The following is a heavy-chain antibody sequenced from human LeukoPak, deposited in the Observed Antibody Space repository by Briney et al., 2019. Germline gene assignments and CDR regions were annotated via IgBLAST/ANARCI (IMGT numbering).Heavy chain of an antibody. V-gene: IGHV7-4-1*02. CDR2: INTNTGNP. D-gene: IGHD3-3*01. J-gene: IGHJ4*02. Sequence: ASLKISCKASGYTSTSYAMNWVRQAPGQGLEWMGWINTNTGNPPYAQSFTGRFVFSLDTSVSTAYLQISSLKAEDTAVYYCARDALPLRFLEWLFWPVYIFDYWGQGTLVTVSS. CDR1: GYTSTSYA. CDR3: ARDALPLRFLEWLFWPVYIFDY.